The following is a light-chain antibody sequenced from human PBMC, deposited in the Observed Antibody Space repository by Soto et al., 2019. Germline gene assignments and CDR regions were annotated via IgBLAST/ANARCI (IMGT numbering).Light chain of an antibody. J-gene: IGLJ1*01. V-gene: IGLV2-14*01. CDR2: EVN. CDR3: SSYTSSSPYV. CDR1: STDVGNYNY. Sequence: QSVLTQPASVSGSPGQSVTISCTVTSTDVGNYNYVSWYRQYPGKAPKLMIYEVNNRPSGISSRFSGSKSGNTASLTISGLQAEDEADYYCSSYTSSSPYVFGTGTKVTVL.